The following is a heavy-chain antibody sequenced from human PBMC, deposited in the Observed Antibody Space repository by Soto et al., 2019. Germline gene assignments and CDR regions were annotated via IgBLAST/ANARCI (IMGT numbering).Heavy chain of an antibody. V-gene: IGHV3-74*01. CDR1: GFTLDGYW. Sequence: EVKLVESGGGLVQPGGSLRLSCAASGFTLDGYWMHWVRQTPGVGLVWVSRIDGGGTSSDYADSVKGRFTVSRDNAKNTLYLQLNSLRAEDTGIYYCVRRGMSAAGHYDYWGQGTLVTVSS. D-gene: IGHD6-13*01. J-gene: IGHJ4*02. CDR2: IDGGGTSS. CDR3: VRRGMSAAGHYDY.